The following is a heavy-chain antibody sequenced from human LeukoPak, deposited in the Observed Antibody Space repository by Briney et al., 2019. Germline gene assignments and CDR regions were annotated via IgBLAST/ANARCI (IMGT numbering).Heavy chain of an antibody. D-gene: IGHD3-9*01. CDR1: GGTFSSYA. CDR3: ARHWCDILTGYDPCYHYYMDV. V-gene: IGHV1-69*06. Sequence: SVKVSCKASGGTFSSYAISWVRQAPGQGLEWMGGIIPIFGTANYAQKFQGRVTITADKSTSTAYMELSSLRSEDTAVYYCARHWCDILTGYDPCYHYYMDVWGKGTTVTISS. CDR2: IIPIFGTA. J-gene: IGHJ6*03.